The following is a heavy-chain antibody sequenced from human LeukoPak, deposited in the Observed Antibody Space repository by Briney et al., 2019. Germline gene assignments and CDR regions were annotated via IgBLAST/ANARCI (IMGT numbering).Heavy chain of an antibody. CDR3: TKDKLKAKFGWFFDL. CDR2: ISWDSVNR. D-gene: IGHD3-10*01. V-gene: IGHV3-9*01. CDR1: GFSFDDYA. Sequence: PGGSLRLSCEGSGFSFDDYAIHWVRQAPGKGLEWVSGISWDSVNRAYADSVKGRFTISRDNDKNSLVLQMNSLTDEDTGMYYCTKDKLKAKFGWFFDLWGRGTLVTVSS. J-gene: IGHJ2*01.